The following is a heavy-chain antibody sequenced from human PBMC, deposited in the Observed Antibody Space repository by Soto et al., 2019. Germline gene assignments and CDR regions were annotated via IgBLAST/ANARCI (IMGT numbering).Heavy chain of an antibody. D-gene: IGHD1-26*01. V-gene: IGHV4-28*01. J-gene: IGHJ4*02. CDR3: ARREIQGPIDY. CDR1: GYSISSSNC. Sequence: SETLSLTCAVSGYSISSSNCWGWIRQPPGKGLEWIGYIYYSGTTYYNPSLKSRVTMSVDTSKNQFSLKLTSVTAVDTAVYYCARREIQGPIDYWGQGTLVTVSS. CDR2: IYYSGTT.